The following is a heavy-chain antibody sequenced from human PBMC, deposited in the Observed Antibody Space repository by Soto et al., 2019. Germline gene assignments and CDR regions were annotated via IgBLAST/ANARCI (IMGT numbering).Heavy chain of an antibody. D-gene: IGHD6-19*01. Sequence: GGSLRLSCAASGFTYSRYAMNWVRQAPGKGLEWVSTITYSGDNTNYADSVKGRFTISRDNSKNTLYLQMNSLRAEDTAIYYCAKDLDSSGTDYWGQGTLVTVSS. CDR3: AKDLDSSGTDY. J-gene: IGHJ4*02. V-gene: IGHV3-23*01. CDR2: ITYSGDNT. CDR1: GFTYSRYA.